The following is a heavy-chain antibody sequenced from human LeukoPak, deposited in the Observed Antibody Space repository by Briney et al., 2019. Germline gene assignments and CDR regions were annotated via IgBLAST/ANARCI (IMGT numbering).Heavy chain of an antibody. CDR3: ARMRSGYDAFDY. D-gene: IGHD5-12*01. J-gene: IGHJ4*02. Sequence: PXXTLSLTCAVYGGSFSGYYWSWIRQPPGKGLEWIGEINHSGSTNYNPSLKSRVTISVDTSKNQFSLKLSSVTAADAAVYYCARMRSGYDAFDYWGQGTLVTVSS. CDR2: INHSGST. V-gene: IGHV4-34*01. CDR1: GGSFSGYY.